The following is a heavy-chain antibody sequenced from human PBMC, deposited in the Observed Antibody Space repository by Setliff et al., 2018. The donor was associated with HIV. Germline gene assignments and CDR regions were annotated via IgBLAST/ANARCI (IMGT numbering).Heavy chain of an antibody. CDR1: GYSFINYS. Sequence: GASVKVSCKASGYSFINYSIHWVRQAPGQGLEWMGVIDPRGGSTHYSQKLQGRVTMTRDTSTSTVYMELSGLRSEDTAVYYCAKDMNRGGYSDSSPHDFWGQGTLVTVSS. CDR3: AKDMNRGGYSDSSPHDF. CDR2: IDPRGGST. J-gene: IGHJ4*02. D-gene: IGHD3-22*01. V-gene: IGHV1-46*01.